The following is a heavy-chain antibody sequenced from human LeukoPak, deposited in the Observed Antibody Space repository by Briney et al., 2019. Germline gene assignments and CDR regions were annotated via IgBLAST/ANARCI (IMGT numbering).Heavy chain of an antibody. CDR2: INPYNGNT. CDR1: GYTFTTYG. J-gene: IGHJ4*02. D-gene: IGHD3-10*01. Sequence: GASVKVSCKATGYTFTTYGISWVRQAPGQGLAWMGWINPYNGNTNSAQQLQGRVTMTTDTSTNTAYMELRSLRSDDTALYYCARDLHAQVFGELFDYWDQGTLVTVSS. CDR3: ARDLHAQVFGELFDY. V-gene: IGHV1-18*01.